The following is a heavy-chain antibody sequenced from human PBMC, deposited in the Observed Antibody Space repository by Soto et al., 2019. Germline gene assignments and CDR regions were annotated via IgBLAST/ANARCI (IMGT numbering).Heavy chain of an antibody. CDR1: GGSISSSRYY. V-gene: IGHV4-39*07. CDR2: IYHSGST. D-gene: IGHD3-22*01. Sequence: SETMSLTCTVSGGSISSSRYYWGWIRQPPGKGLEWIGEIYHSGSTNYNPSLKSRVTISVDKSKNQFSLKLSSVTAADTAVYYCAGLSYDSSGYYYPIDYWGQGTLVTVSS. CDR3: AGLSYDSSGYYYPIDY. J-gene: IGHJ4*02.